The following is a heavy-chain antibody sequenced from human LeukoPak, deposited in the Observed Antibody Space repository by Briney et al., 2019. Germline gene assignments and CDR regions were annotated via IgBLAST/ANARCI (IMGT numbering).Heavy chain of an antibody. Sequence: SETLSLTCAVSGGSISSGGYSWSWIRQPPGKGLEWIGYIYHSGSTYYNPSLKSRVTIPVDRSKNQFSLKLSSVTAADTAVYYCARGRDYGDYTNYWYFDLWGRGTLVTVSS. CDR2: IYHSGST. CDR1: GGSISSGGYS. J-gene: IGHJ2*01. D-gene: IGHD4-17*01. CDR3: ARGRDYGDYTNYWYFDL. V-gene: IGHV4-30-2*01.